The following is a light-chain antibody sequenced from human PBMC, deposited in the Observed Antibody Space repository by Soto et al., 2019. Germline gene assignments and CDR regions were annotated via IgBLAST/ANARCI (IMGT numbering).Light chain of an antibody. Sequence: EIVFTQSPGTLSLSPGEIATLSCWTSQTLSGSFLAWYQQKPGQAPRLLISRASSREFGIPDRFRGSGSGTDFTLTITRLEPEDVAVYYCQQYGDSPWTFGQGTKVDIK. CDR1: QTLSGSF. V-gene: IGKV3-20*01. CDR3: QQYGDSPWT. CDR2: RAS. J-gene: IGKJ1*01.